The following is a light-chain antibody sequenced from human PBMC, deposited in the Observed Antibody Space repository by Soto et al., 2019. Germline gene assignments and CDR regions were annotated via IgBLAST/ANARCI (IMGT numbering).Light chain of an antibody. CDR2: GVA. CDR1: QNISTY. V-gene: IGKV3-11*01. J-gene: IGKJ1*01. CDR3: HQRTNSPPWT. Sequence: EIVLTQSPATLSLSPGEGASLSCMASQNISTYLAWYQQRPGEVHRLLIYGVAKRAPAIPPRFSGSGSGTDFTLSVSGLETEDFATCYCHQRTNSPPWTFGQGTRVEVK.